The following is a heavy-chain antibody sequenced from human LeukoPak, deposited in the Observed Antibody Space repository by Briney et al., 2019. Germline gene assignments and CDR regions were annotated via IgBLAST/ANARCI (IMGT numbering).Heavy chain of an antibody. V-gene: IGHV3-21*01. Sequence: KAGGSLRLSCAASGFTFSSYSMNWVRHAPGKGLEWVSSISSSSSYIYYADSVKGRFTISRDNAKNSLYLQMNSLRAEDTAVYYCARVTVTTSQLPDYWGQGTLVTVSS. J-gene: IGHJ4*02. CDR1: GFTFSSYS. CDR3: ARVTVTTSQLPDY. CDR2: ISSSSSYI. D-gene: IGHD4-17*01.